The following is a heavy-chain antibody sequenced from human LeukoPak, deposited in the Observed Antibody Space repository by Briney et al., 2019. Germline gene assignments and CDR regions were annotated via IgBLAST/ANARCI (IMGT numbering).Heavy chain of an antibody. V-gene: IGHV4-59*08. CDR2: IYYSGST. D-gene: IGHD2-2*01. CDR1: GGSISSYY. Sequence: SETLSLTCTVSGGSISSYYWSWIRQPPGKGPEWIGYIYYSGSTNYNPSLKSRVTISVDTSKNQFSLKLSSVTAADTAVYYCARQEYQLPRLKPLNWFDPWGQGTLVTVSS. J-gene: IGHJ5*02. CDR3: ARQEYQLPRLKPLNWFDP.